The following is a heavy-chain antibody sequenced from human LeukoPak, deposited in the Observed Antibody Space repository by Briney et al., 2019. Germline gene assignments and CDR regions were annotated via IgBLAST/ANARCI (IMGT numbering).Heavy chain of an antibody. CDR1: GGTFSSYA. D-gene: IGHD3-10*01. CDR3: AREGYGSGYFDY. Sequence: PVKVSCKASGGTFSSYAISWVRQAPGQGLEWMGRIIPILGIANYAQKFQGRVTITADKSTSTAYMELSSLRSEDTAVYYCAREGYGSGYFDYWGQGTLVTVSS. J-gene: IGHJ4*02. CDR2: IIPILGIA. V-gene: IGHV1-69*04.